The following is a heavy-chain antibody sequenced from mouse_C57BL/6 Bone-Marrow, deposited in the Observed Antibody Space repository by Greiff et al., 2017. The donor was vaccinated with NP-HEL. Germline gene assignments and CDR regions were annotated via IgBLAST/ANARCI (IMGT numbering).Heavy chain of an antibody. J-gene: IGHJ4*01. CDR2: INPNYGTT. D-gene: IGHD2-1*01. V-gene: IGHV1-39*01. CDR3: ARGGYYGNGYYAMDY. Sequence: VQLKESGPELVKPGASVKISCKASGYSFTDYNMNWVKQSNGKSLEWIGVINPNYGTTSYNQKFKGKATLTVDQSSSKAYMQLNSLKSEDSAVYYCARGGYYGNGYYAMDYWGQGTSVTVSS. CDR1: GYSFTDYN.